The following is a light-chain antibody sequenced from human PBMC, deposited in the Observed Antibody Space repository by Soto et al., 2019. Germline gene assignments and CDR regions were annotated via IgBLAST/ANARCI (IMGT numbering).Light chain of an antibody. CDR2: AAS. V-gene: IGKV1-39*01. CDR3: QHAHSIPPT. CDR1: HIVDTS. Sequence: DIQMTQSPCSLSASVGDRVTVTCRTSHIVDTSLNWYQQKPGKAPKLLIYAASSVQSGVPARLSGSGSPKFLTLTIHNLQPDDFATDFCQHAHSIPPTFGPGTKVDIK. J-gene: IGKJ2*01.